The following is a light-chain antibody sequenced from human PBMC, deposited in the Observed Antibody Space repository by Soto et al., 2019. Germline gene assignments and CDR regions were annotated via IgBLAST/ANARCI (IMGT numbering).Light chain of an antibody. J-gene: IGKJ4*01. CDR2: GAS. V-gene: IGKV1-12*02. Sequence: DIQMTQSPSSVPASVGDRVTITCRASQGISTWLAWYQKRPGRTPKLLISGASSLQSGVPSRFSGSGSGTYFTLTITSLQPEDFATYYCQQTDSFPLTFGGGTKVDIK. CDR1: QGISTW. CDR3: QQTDSFPLT.